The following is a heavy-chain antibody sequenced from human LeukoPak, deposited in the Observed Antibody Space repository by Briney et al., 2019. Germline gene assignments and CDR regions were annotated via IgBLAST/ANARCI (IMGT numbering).Heavy chain of an antibody. CDR3: ARDESTSILWW. J-gene: IGHJ1*01. CDR2: INPNSGGT. CDR1: GYTFTGQY. D-gene: IGHD2-21*01. Sequence: ASVKVSCKTSGYTFTGQYLHWVRQAPGQGLEWMGWINPNSGGTKSAQKFQGRVIMTRDTSISTAYMELRSLSSDDTAVYYCARDESTSILWWWGQGTLVTVSS. V-gene: IGHV1-2*02.